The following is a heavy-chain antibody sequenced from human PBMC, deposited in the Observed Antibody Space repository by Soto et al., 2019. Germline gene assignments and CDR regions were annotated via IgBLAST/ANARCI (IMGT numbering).Heavy chain of an antibody. V-gene: IGHV4-39*01. J-gene: IGHJ6*02. Sequence: SETLSLTCTVSSGSISSTIYSWDWIRQPPGKGLEWIGSIFYSGSTYYNPSLKSRVTISVDTSKNQFSLTLTSVTAADTAVYYCARVTYCSSTSCYFSGHYYYYGMDVWGQGTTVTVSS. D-gene: IGHD2-2*01. CDR2: IFYSGST. CDR1: SGSISSTIYS. CDR3: ARVTYCSSTSCYFSGHYYYYGMDV.